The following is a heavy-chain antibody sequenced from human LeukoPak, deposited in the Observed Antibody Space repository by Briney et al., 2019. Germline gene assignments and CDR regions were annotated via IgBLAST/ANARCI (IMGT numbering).Heavy chain of an antibody. CDR2: ISWNSGGI. CDR1: GFTFADYA. V-gene: IGHV3-9*01. Sequence: GGSLRLSCAASGFTFADYAMHWVRHAPGEGLEWVSGISWNSGGIGYAESVKGRVTISRDNAKNSLYLQMNSLRAEDTASYYCGKDIGIGMTTLPFDYWGQGTLVTVSS. CDR3: GKDIGIGMTTLPFDY. D-gene: IGHD4-11*01. J-gene: IGHJ4*02.